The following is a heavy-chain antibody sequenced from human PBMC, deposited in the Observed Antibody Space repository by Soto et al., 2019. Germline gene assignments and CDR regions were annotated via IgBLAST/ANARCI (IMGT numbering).Heavy chain of an antibody. CDR2: IFDSGTT. Sequence: SETLSLTCAVYGGSFSGYYWSWIRQPPGEGLEWIGHIFDSGTTYTNPSLRSQVAISLDTSKNHFSLTLSSVTAADTAVYYCARGPSGDKVHYWGQGALVTVS. J-gene: IGHJ4*02. CDR3: ARGPSGDKVHY. D-gene: IGHD7-27*01. V-gene: IGHV4-34*01. CDR1: GGSFSGYY.